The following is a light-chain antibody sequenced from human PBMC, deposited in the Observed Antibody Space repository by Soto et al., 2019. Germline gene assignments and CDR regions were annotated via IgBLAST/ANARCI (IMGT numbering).Light chain of an antibody. CDR3: QQRSNWPPWT. Sequence: TQSPGGLSLSTGGRASLSCRAISTVDSIYVAWYQQKPGQAPRLLIYGATNRATGIPARFSGSGSGTDFTLTISSLEPEDFAVYYCQQRSNWPPWTFGQGTKV. V-gene: IGKV3-11*01. CDR1: STVDSIY. J-gene: IGKJ1*01. CDR2: GAT.